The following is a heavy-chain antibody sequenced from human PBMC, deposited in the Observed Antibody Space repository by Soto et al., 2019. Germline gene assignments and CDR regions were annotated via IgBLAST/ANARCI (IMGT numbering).Heavy chain of an antibody. CDR2: ISGSGGST. D-gene: IGHD6-19*01. CDR1: GFTFSIYA. J-gene: IGHJ5*02. Sequence: PGGSLRLSCAASGFTFSIYAMSWVRQAPGKGLEWVSGISGSGGSTYYADSVEGRFTISRDNSKNTLYLQMNSLRAEDTAVYYSAKSRPGSSGWYGGHWFDPWGQGTLVTVSS. CDR3: AKSRPGSSGWYGGHWFDP. V-gene: IGHV3-23*01.